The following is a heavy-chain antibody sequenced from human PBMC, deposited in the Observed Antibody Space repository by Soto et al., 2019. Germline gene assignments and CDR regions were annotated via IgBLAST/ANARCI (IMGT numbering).Heavy chain of an antibody. J-gene: IGHJ6*02. CDR2: IIPIFHTA. V-gene: IGHV1-69*13. D-gene: IGHD2-15*01. CDR1: GGTFNNYA. CDR3: ARVGYCNTTDCLLYYYPYGLDV. Sequence: AASVKVSCKASGGTFNNYAMSWVRQAPGQGLEWMGGIIPIFHTANYEQKFQARVTITADETANTAYMELSSLRSEDTAVYYCARVGYCNTTDCLLYYYPYGLDVWGPGTTVT.